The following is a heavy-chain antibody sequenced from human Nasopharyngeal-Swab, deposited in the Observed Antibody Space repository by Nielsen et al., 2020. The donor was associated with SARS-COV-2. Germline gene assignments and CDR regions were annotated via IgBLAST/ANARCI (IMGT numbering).Heavy chain of an antibody. CDR2: ISGSGGST. J-gene: IGHJ4*02. CDR1: GFTFSSYA. CDR3: AKSDSSSLAGDY. Sequence: GGSLEISCAASGFTFSSYAMSWVRQAPGKGLEWVSAISGSGGSTYYADSVKGRFTISRDNSKNTLYLQMNSLRAADTAVYYCAKSDSSSLAGDYWGQGTLVTVSS. D-gene: IGHD6-13*01. V-gene: IGHV3-23*01.